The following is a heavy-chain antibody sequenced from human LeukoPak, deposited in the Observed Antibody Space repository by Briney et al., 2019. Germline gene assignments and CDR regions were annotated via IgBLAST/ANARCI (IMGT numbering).Heavy chain of an antibody. J-gene: IGHJ4*02. D-gene: IGHD3-9*01. CDR3: ARVRAPFSTGYYHY. CDR1: GGSFGGYS. CDR2: VSHTGST. Sequence: SETLSLTCAIYGGSFGGYSWAWIRQPPGEGLEWIGEVSHTGSTNYNPSLKSRVTMSADTSKNQFSLNLSSVTAADTAVYYCARVRAPFSTGYYHYWGQGTLVTVSS. V-gene: IGHV4-34*01.